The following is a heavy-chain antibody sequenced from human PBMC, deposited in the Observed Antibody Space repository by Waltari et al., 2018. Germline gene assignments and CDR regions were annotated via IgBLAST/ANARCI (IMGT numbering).Heavy chain of an antibody. CDR2: ISYDGSNK. Sequence: QVQLVESGGGVVQPGRSLRLSCAASGFTFSSYGMHWVPQAPGKGLDGVAVISYDGSNKYYADSVKGRFTISRDNSKNTLYLQMNSLRAEDTAVYYCAKLIGHRNNIWGQGTMVTVSS. J-gene: IGHJ3*02. V-gene: IGHV3-30*18. D-gene: IGHD4-4*01. CDR3: AKLIGHRNNI. CDR1: GFTFSSYG.